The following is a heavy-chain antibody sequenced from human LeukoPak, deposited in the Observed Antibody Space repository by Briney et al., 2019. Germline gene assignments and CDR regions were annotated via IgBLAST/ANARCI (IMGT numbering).Heavy chain of an antibody. CDR2: IYHSGST. V-gene: IGHV4-30-2*01. CDR1: GGSISSGGYS. D-gene: IGHD4-17*01. CDR3: AREGRYGDYVYFDY. Sequence: SETLSLTCAASGGSISSGGYSWSWIRQPPGEGLEWIGYIYHSGSTYYNPSLKSRVTMSVDRSKNQFSLKLSSVTAADTAVYYCAREGRYGDYVYFDYWGQGTLVTVSS. J-gene: IGHJ4*02.